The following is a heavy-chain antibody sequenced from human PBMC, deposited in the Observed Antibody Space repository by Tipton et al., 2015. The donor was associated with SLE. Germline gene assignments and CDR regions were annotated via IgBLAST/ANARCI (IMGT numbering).Heavy chain of an antibody. Sequence: SLRLSCAASGFTFSSYDMHWVRQATGKGLEWVSAIGTAGDTYYPGSVKGRFTISRENAKNSLYLQMNSLRAGDTAVYYCASGNSSSSDWYFDLWGRGTLVTVSS. J-gene: IGHJ2*01. D-gene: IGHD6-6*01. CDR3: ASGNSSSSDWYFDL. V-gene: IGHV3-13*04. CDR1: GFTFSSYD. CDR2: IGTAGDT.